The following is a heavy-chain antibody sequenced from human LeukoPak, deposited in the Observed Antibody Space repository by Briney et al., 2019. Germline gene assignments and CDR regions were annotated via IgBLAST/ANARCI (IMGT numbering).Heavy chain of an antibody. CDR2: ISGSGGST. D-gene: IGHD3-22*01. Sequence: GGSLRLSCAAPGFTFSSYAMSWVRQAPGKGLEWVSAISGSGGSTYYADSVKGRFTISRDNSKNTLYLQMNSLRAEDTAVYYCTTYYYDSSALGPADYWGQGTLVTVSS. V-gene: IGHV3-23*01. CDR3: TTYYYDSSALGPADY. J-gene: IGHJ4*02. CDR1: GFTFSSYA.